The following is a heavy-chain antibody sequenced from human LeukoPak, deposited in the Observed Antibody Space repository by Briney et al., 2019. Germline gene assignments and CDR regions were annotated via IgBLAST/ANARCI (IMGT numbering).Heavy chain of an antibody. CDR1: GFTFSSYG. J-gene: IGHJ4*02. Sequence: GGSLRLSCAATGFTFSSYGMHWVRQAPGKGLEWVAVISYDGSNKYYADSVKGRFTISRDNSKNTLYLQMNSLRAEDTAVYYCAKGGIAVAGITDYWGQGTLVTVSS. V-gene: IGHV3-30*18. D-gene: IGHD6-19*01. CDR3: AKGGIAVAGITDY. CDR2: ISYDGSNK.